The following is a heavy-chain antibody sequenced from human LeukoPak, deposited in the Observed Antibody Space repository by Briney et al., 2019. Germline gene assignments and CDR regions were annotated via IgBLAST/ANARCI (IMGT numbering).Heavy chain of an antibody. J-gene: IGHJ6*03. CDR3: AGGCSSTSCHPPHYYYYYMDV. V-gene: IGHV1-2*02. CDR2: INPNSGGT. CDR1: GYTFTVYY. Sequence: GASVTVSCKASGYTFTVYYMHWVRQAPGQGLEWMGWINPNSGGTNYAQKFQGRVTMTRDTSISTAYMELSRLRSDDTAVYYCAGGCSSTSCHPPHYYYYYMDVWGKGTTVTVSS. D-gene: IGHD2-2*01.